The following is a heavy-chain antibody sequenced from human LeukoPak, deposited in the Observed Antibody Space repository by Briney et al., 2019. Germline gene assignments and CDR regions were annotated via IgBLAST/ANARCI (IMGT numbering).Heavy chain of an antibody. D-gene: IGHD5-18*01. CDR2: ITNTGATT. J-gene: IGHJ4*02. Sequence: PGGSLRLSCAASGFTFSNYAMTWVRQAPGKGLEWVSSITNTGATTYYADSVKGRFTISRDNSKNTLYFQMNSLRVEDTAIYYCAKDRAGYSYGTFEAWGQGALVTVPS. CDR3: AKDRAGYSYGTFEA. V-gene: IGHV3-23*01. CDR1: GFTFSNYA.